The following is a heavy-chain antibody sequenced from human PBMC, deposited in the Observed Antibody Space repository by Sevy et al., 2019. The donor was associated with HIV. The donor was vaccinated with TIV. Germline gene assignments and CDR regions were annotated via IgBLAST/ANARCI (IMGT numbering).Heavy chain of an antibody. J-gene: IGHJ4*02. D-gene: IGHD3-22*01. V-gene: IGHV1-2*02. CDR2: INPNTRDT. CDR1: GYTFSVHY. Sequence: ASVKVSCSTSGYTFSVHYIYWVRQAVGQGLEWMGWINPNTRDTNFSPKFQGRVTMTRDSSINTAYMELSRLTSADTAVYFCARLRYSDPSGQYYGGGADYFDYWGQGTLVTVSS. CDR3: ARLRYSDPSGQYYGGGADYFDY.